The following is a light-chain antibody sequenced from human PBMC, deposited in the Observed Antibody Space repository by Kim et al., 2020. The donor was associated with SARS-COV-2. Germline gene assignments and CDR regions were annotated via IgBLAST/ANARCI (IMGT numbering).Light chain of an antibody. CDR3: QVWDNGSDHVI. V-gene: IGLV3-21*04. CDR1: DVGSKS. J-gene: IGLJ2*01. Sequence: PGTTAMITCGGDDVGSKSVNWYQQRPGQAPVLVSYYDSVRPSGIPERFSGSKSGNTATLTISRSEAGDEADYYCQVWDNGSDHVIFGGGTQLTVL. CDR2: YDS.